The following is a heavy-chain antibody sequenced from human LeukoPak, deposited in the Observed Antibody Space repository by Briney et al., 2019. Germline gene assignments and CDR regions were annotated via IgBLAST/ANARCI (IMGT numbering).Heavy chain of an antibody. CDR1: GFTFSDYY. CDR2: ISSSGSTI. CDR3: ASGLNTVTVPFDY. J-gene: IGHJ4*02. D-gene: IGHD4-17*01. V-gene: IGHV3-11*01. Sequence: GGSLRLSCAASGFTFSDYYMSWVRQAPGKGLEWISYISSSGSTIYYADSVKGRFTISRDNAKNSLYLQMSGLRAEDTAVYYCASGLNTVTVPFDYWGQGTLVTVSS.